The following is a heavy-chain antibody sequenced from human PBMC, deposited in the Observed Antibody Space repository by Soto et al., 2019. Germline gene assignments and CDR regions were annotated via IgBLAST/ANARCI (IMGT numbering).Heavy chain of an antibody. V-gene: IGHV3-13*01. CDR1: GFTFSNYD. CDR3: ASGGLCI. J-gene: IGHJ4*02. Sequence: EVQLVESGGGLVQPGGSLRLSCAASGFTFSNYDMHWVRQTTGKGLEWVSGIGTVGDTYYSGSVKGRFSISRENAKNSFYLQMNSLRAEDTAVYYCASGGLCICGQGTLVTVSS. D-gene: IGHD3-16*01. CDR2: IGTVGDT.